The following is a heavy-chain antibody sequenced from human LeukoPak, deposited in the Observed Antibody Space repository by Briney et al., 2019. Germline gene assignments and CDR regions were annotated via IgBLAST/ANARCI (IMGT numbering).Heavy chain of an antibody. CDR3: ARRRYGSGRLDFDY. CDR2: ISSSGSTI. J-gene: IGHJ4*02. D-gene: IGHD3-10*01. Sequence: GGSLRLSCAASGFTFSSYEMNWVRQAPGKGLEWVSYISSSGSTIYYADSVKGRFTISRDNAKNSLYLQMNSLRAEDTAVYYCARRRYGSGRLDFDYWGQGTLVTVSS. CDR1: GFTFSSYE. V-gene: IGHV3-48*03.